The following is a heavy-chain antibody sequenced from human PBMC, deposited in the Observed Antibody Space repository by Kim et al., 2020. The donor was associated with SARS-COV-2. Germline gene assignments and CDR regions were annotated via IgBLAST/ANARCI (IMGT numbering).Heavy chain of an antibody. CDR1: GGSISNYY. V-gene: IGHV4-59*08. CDR3: ARHRVGRGYDRSDYCHY. J-gene: IGHJ4*02. CDR2: ISYSGSP. D-gene: IGHD5-12*01. Sequence: SETLSLTCTVSGGSISNYYWSWIRQPPGKGLEWIAYISYSGSPNYKPSLQSRVTISIDTSKNQFSLKLNSVTAADTAVYYCARHRVGRGYDRSDYCHYWGQGTLVTVSS.